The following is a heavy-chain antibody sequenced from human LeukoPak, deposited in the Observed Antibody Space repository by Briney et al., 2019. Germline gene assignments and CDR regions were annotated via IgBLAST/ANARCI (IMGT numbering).Heavy chain of an antibody. CDR2: ISAYNGNT. CDR1: GYTFTSYG. J-gene: IGHJ6*02. CDR3: AVWGRNYYYYGMDV. V-gene: IGHV1-18*01. D-gene: IGHD3-16*01. Sequence: ASVKVSCKASGYTFTSYGISWVRQAPGQGLEWMGWISAYNGNTNYAQKLRGRLTMTTDTSTSTAYMELRSLRSDDTAVYYCAVWGRNYYYYGMDVWGQGTTVTVSS.